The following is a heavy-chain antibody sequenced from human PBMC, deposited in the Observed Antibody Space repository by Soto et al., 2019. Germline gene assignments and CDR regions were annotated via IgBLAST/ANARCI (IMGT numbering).Heavy chain of an antibody. Sequence: KSRVTISVDTSKNQFSLKLSSMTAADTAVYYCARENDYGDYDWFDPWGQGTLVTVSS. J-gene: IGHJ5*02. V-gene: IGHV4-59*01. CDR3: ARENDYGDYDWFDP. D-gene: IGHD4-17*01.